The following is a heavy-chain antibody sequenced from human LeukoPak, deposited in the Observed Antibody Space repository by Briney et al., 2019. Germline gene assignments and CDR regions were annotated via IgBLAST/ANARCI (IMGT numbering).Heavy chain of an antibody. CDR2: IKQDESEK. CDR3: ARSTPSLDS. J-gene: IGHJ4*02. CDR1: GFSFSTYG. D-gene: IGHD5/OR15-5a*01. V-gene: IGHV3-7*01. Sequence: GGSLRLSCADSGFSFSTYGMTWVRQAPGKGLEWVANIKQDESEKYYLDSVKGRFTISRDNAKKSLFLQMNSLRAEDTAVYYCARSTPSLDSWGQGTLVTVSS.